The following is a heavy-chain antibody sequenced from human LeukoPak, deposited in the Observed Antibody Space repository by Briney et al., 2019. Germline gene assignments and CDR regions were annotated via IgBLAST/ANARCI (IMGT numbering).Heavy chain of an antibody. V-gene: IGHV3-21*01. CDR2: ISGSSSCK. CDR1: GFTFSNYT. D-gene: IGHD6-19*01. J-gene: IGHJ4*02. Sequence: PGGSLKLSCAASGFTFSNYTMNWVRQAPGKGLEWVSAISGSSSCKYYADSVKGRFTISRDNAKNTLYLQMNSLRAEDTAVYYCARGGSGWSIDYWGQGTLVTVSS. CDR3: ARGGSGWSIDY.